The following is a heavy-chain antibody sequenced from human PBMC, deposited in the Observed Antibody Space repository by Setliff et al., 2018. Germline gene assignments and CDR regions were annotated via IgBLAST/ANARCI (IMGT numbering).Heavy chain of an antibody. CDR2: ISGSGSTI. CDR1: GFTFSSYS. V-gene: IGHV3-48*01. J-gene: IGHJ4*02. D-gene: IGHD3-10*01. CDR3: ARDSTELGYYSQYRSYFDD. Sequence: PGGSLRLSCAASGFTFSSYSMNWVRQAPGKGLEWVSYISGSGSTIYYADSVKGRFTISRDNAKTSLYLQMNSLRAEDTAVYYCARDSTELGYYSQYRSYFDDWGPGTQVTVSS.